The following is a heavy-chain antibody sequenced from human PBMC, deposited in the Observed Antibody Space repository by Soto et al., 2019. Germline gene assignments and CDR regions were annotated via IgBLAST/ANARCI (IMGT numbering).Heavy chain of an antibody. Sequence: GGSLRLSCAASGFTFSSYSMNWVLQAPGKGLEWVSSISSSSSYIYYADSVEGRFTISRDNAKNSLYLQMNSLRAEDTAVYYCARALWSGYSYYMDVWGKGTTVTVSS. CDR3: ARALWSGYSYYMDV. V-gene: IGHV3-21*01. CDR1: GFTFSSYS. CDR2: ISSSSSYI. J-gene: IGHJ6*03. D-gene: IGHD3-3*01.